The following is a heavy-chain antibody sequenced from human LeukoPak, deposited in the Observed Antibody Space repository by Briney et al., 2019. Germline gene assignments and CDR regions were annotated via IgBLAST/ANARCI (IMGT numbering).Heavy chain of an antibody. D-gene: IGHD1-26*01. V-gene: IGHV4-34*01. Sequence: SETLSLTCAVYGGSFSGYYWSWTRQPPGKGLEWIGEINHSGSTNYNPSLKSRVTISVDTSKSQFSLKLSSVSAADTAVYYCARGEWELGYWGQGTLVTVSS. CDR2: INHSGST. CDR1: GGSFSGYY. J-gene: IGHJ4*02. CDR3: ARGEWELGY.